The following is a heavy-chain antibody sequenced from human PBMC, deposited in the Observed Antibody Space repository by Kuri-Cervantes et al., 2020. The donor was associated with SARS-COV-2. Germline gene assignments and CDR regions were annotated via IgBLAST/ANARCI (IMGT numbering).Heavy chain of an antibody. Sequence: ASVKVSCKASGYTFTDYYMHWVRQAPGQRLEWMGWINAGNGDTKISQKFQGRVTITRDIFADTAYMDLSSLRSEDTAVYYCAMYFYGSGNYHDTLDKWGQGTLVTVSS. J-gene: IGHJ4*02. CDR2: INAGNGDT. D-gene: IGHD3-10*01. CDR3: AMYFYGSGNYHDTLDK. V-gene: IGHV1-3*01. CDR1: GYTFTDYY.